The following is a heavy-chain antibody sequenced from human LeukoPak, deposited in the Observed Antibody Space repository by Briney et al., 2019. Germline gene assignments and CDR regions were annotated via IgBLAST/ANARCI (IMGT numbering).Heavy chain of an antibody. J-gene: IGHJ4*02. Sequence: ASVKVSCKASGYTFTGYYMHWVRQAPGQGLEWMGWINPNSGGTNYAQKFQGRVTMTRDTSISTAYMELSRLRSDDTAVYYCARDGYGYGSYYFDYWGQGTLVTVSS. D-gene: IGHD5-18*01. CDR2: INPNSGGT. CDR1: GYTFTGYY. V-gene: IGHV1-2*02. CDR3: ARDGYGYGSYYFDY.